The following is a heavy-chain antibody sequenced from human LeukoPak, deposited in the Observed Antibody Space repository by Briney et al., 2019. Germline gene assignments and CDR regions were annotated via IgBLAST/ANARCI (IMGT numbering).Heavy chain of an antibody. J-gene: IGHJ4*02. CDR3: ARGGSGVFDY. CDR2: ISSSTHYI. D-gene: IGHD6-19*01. Sequence: PGGSLRLSCAASGFTFSYHTMYWVRQAPGKGLEWVSSISSSTHYIYYADSVKGRFTISRDNAKNSLYLQMNSLRAEDTAVYYCARGGSGVFDYWGQGTLVTVSS. CDR1: GFTFSYHT. V-gene: IGHV3-21*01.